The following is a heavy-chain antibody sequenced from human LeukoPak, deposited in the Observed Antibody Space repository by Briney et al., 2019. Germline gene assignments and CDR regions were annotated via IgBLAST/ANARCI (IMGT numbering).Heavy chain of an antibody. D-gene: IGHD6-19*01. CDR3: ARGSSGWPLGHYFDY. J-gene: IGHJ4*02. CDR1: GGSISSGDYY. V-gene: IGHV4-30-4*08. CDR2: IYYSGST. Sequence: SETLPLTCTVSGGSISSGDYYWSWIRQPPGKGLEWIGYIYYSGSTYYNPSLKSRVTISVDTSKNQFSLKLSSVTAADTAVYYCARGSSGWPLGHYFDYWGQGTLVTVSS.